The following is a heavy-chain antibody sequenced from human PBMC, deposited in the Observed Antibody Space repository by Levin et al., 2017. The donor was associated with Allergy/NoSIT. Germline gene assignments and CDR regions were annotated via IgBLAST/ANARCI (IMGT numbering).Heavy chain of an antibody. Sequence: GASVKVSCAASGFTFSSYAMSWVRQAPGKGLEWVSGNSGSGGSTYYADSVRGRFTISRDNSKNTLYLQMNSLRAEDTAVYYCAKGYYSNSYDAFDIWGQGTMVTVSS. CDR3: AKGYYSNSYDAFDI. D-gene: IGHD4-11*01. CDR2: NSGSGGST. V-gene: IGHV3-23*01. CDR1: GFTFSSYA. J-gene: IGHJ3*02.